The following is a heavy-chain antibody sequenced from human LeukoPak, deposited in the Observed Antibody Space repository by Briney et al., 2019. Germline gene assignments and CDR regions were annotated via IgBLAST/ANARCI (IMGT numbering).Heavy chain of an antibody. CDR2: IHSGGTT. V-gene: IGHV4-4*07. D-gene: IGHD3-3*01. Sequence: SETLSLTCTVSGDSISDDYYTWMRQPAGKGLEWIGRIHSGGTTNYNPSLKSRVTISVDTSKNQFSLKLSSVTAADTAVYYCARYPRRRSGSFDYWGQGTLVTVSS. CDR1: GDSISDDY. CDR3: ARYPRRRSGSFDY. J-gene: IGHJ4*02.